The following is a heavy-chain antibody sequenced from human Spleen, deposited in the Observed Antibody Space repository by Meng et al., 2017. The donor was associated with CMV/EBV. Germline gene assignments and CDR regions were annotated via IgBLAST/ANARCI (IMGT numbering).Heavy chain of an antibody. CDR1: GFTFDGYA. CDR3: AKGADYGDY. D-gene: IGHD6-19*01. Sequence: GGSLRLSCAGSGFTFDGYALHWVRQAPGKGLEWVSGITWNSGKVGYAESVKGRFTTSRDNAKSSLYLQMNSLRAEDTAVYYCAKGADYGDYWGQGTLVTVSS. CDR2: ITWNSGKV. V-gene: IGHV3-9*01. J-gene: IGHJ4*02.